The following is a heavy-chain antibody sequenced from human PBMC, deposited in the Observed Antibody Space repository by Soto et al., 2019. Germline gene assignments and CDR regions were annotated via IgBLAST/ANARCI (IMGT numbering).Heavy chain of an antibody. Sequence: SVKVSCKASGGTFSSYAISWVRQAPGQGLEWMGGIIPIFGTANYAQKFQGRVTITADESTSTAYMELSSLRSEDTAVYYCARRGYSYGSVLYYYYGMDVWGQGTTVTVSS. J-gene: IGHJ6*02. CDR3: ARRGYSYGSVLYYYYGMDV. CDR1: GGTFSSYA. D-gene: IGHD5-18*01. CDR2: IIPIFGTA. V-gene: IGHV1-69*13.